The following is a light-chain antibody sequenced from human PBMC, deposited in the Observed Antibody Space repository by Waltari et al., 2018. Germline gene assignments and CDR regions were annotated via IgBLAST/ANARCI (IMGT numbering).Light chain of an antibody. V-gene: IGKV3D-11*01. CDR1: QFVSNF. J-gene: IGKJ4*01. CDR2: DAF. CDR3: QQRST. Sequence: EIVLTQSPATLSLSPGERATLSCRASQFVSNFLAWYQQKPGQPPRLLIFDAFNRATGVPDRFSGSGVGADFTLTISSLEPEDFAVYYCQQRSTFGGGTKVEIK.